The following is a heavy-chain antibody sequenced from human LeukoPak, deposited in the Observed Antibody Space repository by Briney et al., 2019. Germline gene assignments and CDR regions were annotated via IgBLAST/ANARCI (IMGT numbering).Heavy chain of an antibody. CDR3: ARGGYYYDSSDLDY. Sequence: PGGSLRLSCAASGFIFNNYAMSWVRQTPGKGLEWVSSVSGNAGRTYYADSVKGRFSISRDNFNKMVYLQMNRLRAEDTAVYYCARGGYYYDSSDLDYWGQGTLVTVSS. J-gene: IGHJ4*02. CDR2: VSGNAGRT. D-gene: IGHD3-22*01. V-gene: IGHV3-23*01. CDR1: GFIFNNYA.